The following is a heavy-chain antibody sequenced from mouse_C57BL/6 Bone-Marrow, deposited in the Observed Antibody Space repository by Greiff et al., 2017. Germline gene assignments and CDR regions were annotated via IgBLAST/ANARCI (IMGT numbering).Heavy chain of an antibody. CDR1: GFNIKDDY. CDR3: TTRVNLLLRYPFAY. CDR2: IDPENGDT. V-gene: IGHV14-4*01. Sequence: EVHLVESGAELVRPGASVKLSCTASGFNIKDDYMHWVKQRPEQGLEWIGWIDPENGDTEYASKFQGKATITADTSSNTAYLQLSSLTSEDTAVYYCTTRVNLLLRYPFAYWGQGTLVTVSA. D-gene: IGHD1-1*01. J-gene: IGHJ3*01.